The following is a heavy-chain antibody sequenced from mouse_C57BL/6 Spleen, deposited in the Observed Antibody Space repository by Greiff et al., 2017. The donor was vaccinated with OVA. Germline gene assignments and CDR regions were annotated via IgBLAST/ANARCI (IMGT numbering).Heavy chain of an antibody. V-gene: IGHV1-54*01. Sequence: VQLKESGAELVRPGTSVKVSCKASGYAFTNYLIEWVKQRPGQGLEWIGVINPGSGGTNYNEKFKGKATLTADKSSSTAYMQLSSLTSEDSAVYFCAREGYDGAWFAYWGQGTLVTVSA. D-gene: IGHD2-2*01. J-gene: IGHJ3*01. CDR1: GYAFTNYL. CDR2: INPGSGGT. CDR3: AREGYDGAWFAY.